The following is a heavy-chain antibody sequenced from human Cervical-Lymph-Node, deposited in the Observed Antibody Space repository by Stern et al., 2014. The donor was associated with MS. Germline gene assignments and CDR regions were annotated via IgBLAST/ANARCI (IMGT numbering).Heavy chain of an antibody. D-gene: IGHD3-10*01. J-gene: IGHJ6*02. CDR2: ISYDGSNK. Sequence: MQLVESGGGVVQPGRSLRLSCAASGFTFSSYGMPWVRQAPGKGLEWVAVISYDGSNKYYADSVKGRFTISRDNSKNTLYLQMNSLRAEDTAVYYCAKDLRTGVDYCGMDVWGQGTTVTVSS. CDR1: GFTFSSYG. CDR3: AKDLRTGVDYCGMDV. V-gene: IGHV3-30*18.